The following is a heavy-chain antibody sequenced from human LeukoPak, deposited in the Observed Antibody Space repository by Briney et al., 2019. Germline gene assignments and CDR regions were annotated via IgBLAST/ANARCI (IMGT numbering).Heavy chain of an antibody. CDR1: GGSISSYY. J-gene: IGHJ6*02. V-gene: IGHV4-59*01. CDR3: ARVGGTNHYYYGMDV. CDR2: IYYSGSA. D-gene: IGHD1-26*01. Sequence: SETLSLTCTVSGGSISSYYWSWIRQPPGKGLEWIGYIYYSGSANYNPSLKSRVTISVDTSKNQFSLKLASVSAADTAVYYCARVGGTNHYYYGMDVWGQGTTVTVSS.